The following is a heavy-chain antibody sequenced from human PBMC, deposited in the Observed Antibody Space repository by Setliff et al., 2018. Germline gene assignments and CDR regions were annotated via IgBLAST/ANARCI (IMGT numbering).Heavy chain of an antibody. CDR1: GGTFSSYA. J-gene: IGHJ6*03. Sequence: ASVKVSCKASGGTFSSYAISWVRQAPGQGLEWMGGIIPIFGTANYAQKFQGRVTITTDESTSTAYMELSSLRSEDTAVYYCARGRTDYDILTGYNLNYYYYMDVWGKGTTVTV. CDR3: ARGRTDYDILTGYNLNYYYYMDV. V-gene: IGHV1-69*05. CDR2: IIPIFGTA. D-gene: IGHD3-9*01.